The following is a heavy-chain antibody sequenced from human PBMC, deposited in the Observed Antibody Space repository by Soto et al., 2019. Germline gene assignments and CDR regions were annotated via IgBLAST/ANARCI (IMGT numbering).Heavy chain of an antibody. CDR1: GFTFSSYS. CDR3: ARDKGQLARRFDH. J-gene: IGHJ4*02. D-gene: IGHD6-13*01. CDR2: ISSSSSYI. V-gene: IGHV3-21*01. Sequence: KPGGSLRLSCAASGFTFSSYSMNWVRQAPGKGLEWVSSISSSSSYIYYADSVKGRFTISRDNAKNSLYLQMNSLRAEDTAVYYCARDKGQLARRFDHWGQGTLVTVSS.